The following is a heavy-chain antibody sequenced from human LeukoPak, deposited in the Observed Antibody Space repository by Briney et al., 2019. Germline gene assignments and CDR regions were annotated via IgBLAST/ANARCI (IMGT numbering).Heavy chain of an antibody. J-gene: IGHJ4*02. CDR3: ARAGYSYGTNYFDY. CDR2: IYTSGST. CDR1: GGSISSYY. Sequence: PSETLSLTCTVSGGSISSYYWSWIRQPAGKRLEWIGRIYTSGSTNYNPSLKSRVTMSVDTPKNQFSLKLSSVTAADTAVYYCARAGYSYGTNYFDYWGQGTLVTVSS. D-gene: IGHD5-18*01. V-gene: IGHV4-4*07.